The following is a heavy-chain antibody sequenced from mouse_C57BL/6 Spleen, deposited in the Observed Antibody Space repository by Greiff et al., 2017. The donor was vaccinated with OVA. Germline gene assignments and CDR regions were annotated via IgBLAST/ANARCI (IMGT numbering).Heavy chain of an antibody. CDR3: AGNKVRITTVVDY. Sequence: DVMLVESGGDLVKPGGSLKLSCAASGFTFSSYGMSWVRQTPDKRLEWVATISRGGSYTYYTDSVKGRSTISRDNAKNTLYLQMSSLKSEDTAVYYFAGNKVRITTVVDYWGQGTTLTVSS. D-gene: IGHD1-1*01. CDR1: GFTFSSYG. V-gene: IGHV5-6*02. CDR2: ISRGGSYT. J-gene: IGHJ2*01.